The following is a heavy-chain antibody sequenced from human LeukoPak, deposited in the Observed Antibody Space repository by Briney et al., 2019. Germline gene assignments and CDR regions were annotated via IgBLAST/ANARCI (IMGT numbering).Heavy chain of an antibody. CDR3: GGYSDFWSVYRY. CDR2: IYYSGSA. CDR1: GGSISSSSDY. V-gene: IGHV4-39*07. D-gene: IGHD3-3*01. J-gene: IGHJ4*02. Sequence: SETLSLTCTVSGGSISSSSDYWGWIRQPPGKGLEWIGSIYYSGSAYYNPSLKSRVTVSVDTSKNQLSLKLSSATAADTAWAYGGGYSDFWSVYRYGGRGPLVTSPQ.